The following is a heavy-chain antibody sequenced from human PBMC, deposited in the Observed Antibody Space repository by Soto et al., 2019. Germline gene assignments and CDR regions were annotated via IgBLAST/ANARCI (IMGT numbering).Heavy chain of an antibody. J-gene: IGHJ5*02. CDR3: ARFYYDTIGFAVDP. Sequence: QMQLRESGPGLVKPSETLSLTCTVSGASVSSGYWSWIRQPPGKALEWIGFVYFGGSFNYNPSLTSRVTISVETSKNQFSMKVTSVTAADTAVYYCARFYYDTIGFAVDPWGQGTLVTVSS. CDR2: VYFGGSF. D-gene: IGHD3-22*01. V-gene: IGHV4-59*02. CDR1: GASVSSGY.